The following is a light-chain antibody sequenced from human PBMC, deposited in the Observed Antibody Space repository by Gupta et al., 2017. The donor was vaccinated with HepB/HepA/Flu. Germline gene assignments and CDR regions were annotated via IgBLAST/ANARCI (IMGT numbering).Light chain of an antibody. CDR3: AAWDDSLNGEV. Sequence: QALLPQVSSAPGTPVTRVTISCSGSSSNIGNDNVNWYQQLPGKAPKLLIYYDNQRPSGVTDRFSGSKSGTTASLAISGLRSEDEADYYCAAWDDSLNGEVFGAGTKLTVL. CDR2: YDN. V-gene: IGLV1-44*01. CDR1: SSNIGNDN. J-gene: IGLJ3*02.